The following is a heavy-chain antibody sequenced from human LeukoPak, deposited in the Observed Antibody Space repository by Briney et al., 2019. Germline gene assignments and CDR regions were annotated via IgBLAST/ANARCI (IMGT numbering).Heavy chain of an antibody. J-gene: IGHJ3*02. CDR2: ISTGGGST. D-gene: IGHD1-26*01. CDR3: AKPRDSIVGTTTPTRLATLDI. Sequence: GGSLRLSCAASGFTFSSDAMSWVRQAPGKGLEWVSAISTGGGSTYYADSVKGRFTISRDNPNNTLYLQMNNLRAEDTAVYYCAKPRDSIVGTTTPTRLATLDIWGQGTMVTVSS. V-gene: IGHV3-23*01. CDR1: GFTFSSDA.